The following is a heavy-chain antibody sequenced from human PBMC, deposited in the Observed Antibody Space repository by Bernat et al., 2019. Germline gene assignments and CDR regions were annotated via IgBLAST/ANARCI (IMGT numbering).Heavy chain of an antibody. V-gene: IGHV3-74*01. CDR1: GFTSRSNW. CDR3: AILCCTGLTSSDY. Sequence: EVHLVESGGGLVQPGGSLRLSCAASGFTSRSNWMHWVRQVPGKGLVWVSSINNDGSRTTYADSVKGRFTISRDNAESILYLQMNSLRVEATAVYYCAILCCTGLTSSDYWGQGTLVTVSS. CDR2: INNDGSRT. J-gene: IGHJ4*01. D-gene: IGHD2-8*02.